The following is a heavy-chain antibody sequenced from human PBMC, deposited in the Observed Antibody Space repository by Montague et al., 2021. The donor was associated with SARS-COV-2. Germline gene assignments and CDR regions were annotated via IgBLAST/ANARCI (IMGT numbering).Heavy chain of an antibody. Sequence: SLRLSCAASGFTLSSYSMYWARQAPGKGLEWVAVISSDGTNKYFRESVRGRFTISRDKSNNTVFLQMSSLRPEDTAVYYCARPGVENNGWYLSYSEYWGQGGLVTVST. CDR2: ISSDGTNK. J-gene: IGHJ4*02. CDR1: GFTLSSYS. D-gene: IGHD6-19*01. CDR3: ARPGVENNGWYLSYSEY. V-gene: IGHV3-30*04.